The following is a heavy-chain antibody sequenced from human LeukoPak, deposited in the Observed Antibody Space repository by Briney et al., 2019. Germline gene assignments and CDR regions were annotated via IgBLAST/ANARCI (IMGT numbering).Heavy chain of an antibody. V-gene: IGHV3-11*01. CDR3: SRDPRQLDY. D-gene: IGHD5-18*01. CDR2: ISNSGITT. Sequence: PGGSLRLSCAASGFTFSDYFMTWIRQAPGKGLEWVSHISNSGITTSYADSVKGRFTISRDNAKNSLYLQMNSLRAEDTAVYYCSRDPRQLDYWGQGTLVTVSS. CDR1: GFTFSDYF. J-gene: IGHJ4*02.